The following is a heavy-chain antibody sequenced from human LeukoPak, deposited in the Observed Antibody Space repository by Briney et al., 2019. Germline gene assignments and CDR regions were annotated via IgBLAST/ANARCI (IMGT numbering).Heavy chain of an antibody. D-gene: IGHD6-19*01. CDR3: ARDMPKSGWFLGRDYFDY. Sequence: GGSLRLSCAASGFSFSSYEMNWVRQAPGKGLGWVSYISSSGTSIYYADFVKGRFTMSRDNSKNSLSLQMNSLRAEDSAMYYCARDMPKSGWFLGRDYFDYWGQGTLVTVSS. V-gene: IGHV3-48*03. CDR1: GFSFSSYE. CDR2: ISSSGTSI. J-gene: IGHJ4*02.